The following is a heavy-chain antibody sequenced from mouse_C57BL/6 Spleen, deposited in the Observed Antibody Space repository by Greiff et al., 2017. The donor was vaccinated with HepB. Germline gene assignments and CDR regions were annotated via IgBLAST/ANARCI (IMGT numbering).Heavy chain of an antibody. CDR1: GYTFTSYW. Sequence: QVQLKQSGAELAKPGASVKLSCKASGYTFTSYWMHWVKQRPGQGLEWIGYINPSSGYTKYNQKFKDKAKLTADKSSSTAYMQLSSLTYEDSAVYYCARSRAPGMDYWGQGTSVTVSS. J-gene: IGHJ4*01. CDR3: ARSRAPGMDY. V-gene: IGHV1-7*01. D-gene: IGHD1-3*01. CDR2: INPSSGYT.